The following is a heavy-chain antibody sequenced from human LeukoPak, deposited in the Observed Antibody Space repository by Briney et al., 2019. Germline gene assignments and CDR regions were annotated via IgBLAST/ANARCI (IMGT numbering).Heavy chain of an antibody. J-gene: IGHJ4*02. Sequence: PGGSLRLSCAASGFTFSSYWMHWVRQAPGKGLVWVSRINSDGSVTTYADSVKGRFIISRDYAKNTLYLQMNSLRADDMAVYYCARDRAVAGQLDSFDYWGQGTLVTVSS. CDR3: ARDRAVAGQLDSFDY. D-gene: IGHD6-19*01. CDR1: GFTFSSYW. V-gene: IGHV3-74*01. CDR2: INSDGSVT.